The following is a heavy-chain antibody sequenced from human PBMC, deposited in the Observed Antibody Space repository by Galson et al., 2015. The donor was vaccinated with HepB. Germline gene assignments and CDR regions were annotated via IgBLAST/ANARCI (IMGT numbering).Heavy chain of an antibody. D-gene: IGHD3-10*01. CDR2: INPNSGGT. CDR3: ASATMVRGVISLRALDY. J-gene: IGHJ4*02. CDR1: GYTFTGYY. V-gene: IGHV1-2*06. Sequence: SVKVSCKASGYTFTGYYMHWVRQAPGQGLEWMGRINPNSGGTNYAQKFQGRVTMTRDTSISTAYMELSRLRSDDTAVYYCASATMVRGVISLRALDYWGQGTLVTVSS.